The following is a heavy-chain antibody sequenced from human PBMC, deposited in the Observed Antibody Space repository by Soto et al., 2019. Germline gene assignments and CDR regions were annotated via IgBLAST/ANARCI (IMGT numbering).Heavy chain of an antibody. CDR3: ARDNGMAGSFDP. CDR2: ITGSSATI. D-gene: IGHD2-8*01. Sequence: EMQLVESGGGLVRPGESLRLSCAASGFTFSAYSMNWVRQAPGKGLEWISYITGSSATIYYADSVKGRFTISRDNAKNPLNRKMNSLRDEDTAIYFCARDNGMAGSFDPWGQGTLVTVSS. J-gene: IGHJ5*02. V-gene: IGHV3-48*02. CDR1: GFTFSAYS.